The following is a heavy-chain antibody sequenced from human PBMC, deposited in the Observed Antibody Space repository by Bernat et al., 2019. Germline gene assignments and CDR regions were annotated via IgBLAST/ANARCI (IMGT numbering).Heavy chain of an antibody. CDR2: IYYSGST. J-gene: IGHJ4*02. CDR1: GGSISSSSYY. V-gene: IGHV4-39*01. Sequence: QLQLQESGPGLVKPSETLSLTCTVSGGSISSSSYYWGWIRQPPGKGLEWIGSIYYSGSTYYNPSLKRRVTISVDTSKNQFSLKLSSVTAADTAVYYCAIVGATKFDYWGQGTLVTVSS. D-gene: IGHD1-26*01. CDR3: AIVGATKFDY.